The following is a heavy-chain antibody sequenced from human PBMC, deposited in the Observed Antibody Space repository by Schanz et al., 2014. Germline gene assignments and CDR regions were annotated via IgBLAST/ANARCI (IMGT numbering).Heavy chain of an antibody. D-gene: IGHD3-10*01. CDR3: ARDFDDRRGYGSGYCLGDCMDV. V-gene: IGHV3-48*01. Sequence: VRLVESGGGLVQPGGSLRLSCEASGFDFNSYSMNWVRQVPGQGLEWLSYIATSSSTRHYADSVKGRVTISRDNAKNSLYLQMNSLRAEDTAVYYCARDFDDRRGYGSGYCLGDCMDVWGQGTTXTVSS. J-gene: IGHJ6*02. CDR1: GFDFNSYS. CDR2: IATSSSTR.